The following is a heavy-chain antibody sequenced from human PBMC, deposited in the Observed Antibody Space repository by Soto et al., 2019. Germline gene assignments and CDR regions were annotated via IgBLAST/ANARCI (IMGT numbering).Heavy chain of an antibody. CDR2: IYSGGST. V-gene: IGHV3-66*01. Sequence: EVQLVESGRASVQPGGSLRLSCAASGFTVSSSYMSWVRQAPGKGLEWVSVIYSGGSTFYADSVKGRFTISRDNSKNTLYLQMNSLRAEDTAVYYCAKGVEVKEPFDYWGQGTLVTVSS. J-gene: IGHJ4*02. CDR1: GFTVSSSY. CDR3: AKGVEVKEPFDY.